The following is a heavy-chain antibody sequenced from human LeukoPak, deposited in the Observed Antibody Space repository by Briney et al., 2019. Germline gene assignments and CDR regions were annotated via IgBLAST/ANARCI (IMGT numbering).Heavy chain of an antibody. CDR1: GGSIGTYY. CDR3: ARLNKPGWFDP. J-gene: IGHJ5*02. Sequence: PSETLSLTCTVSGGSIGTYYWSWIRQPPGRGLEWIGYVHYSGSTRYSPSLKGRVTISVDTSKNQFSLKLTSGTAADTAVYYCARLNKPGWFDPWGQGTLVAVSS. D-gene: IGHD1-14*01. V-gene: IGHV4-59*08. CDR2: VHYSGST.